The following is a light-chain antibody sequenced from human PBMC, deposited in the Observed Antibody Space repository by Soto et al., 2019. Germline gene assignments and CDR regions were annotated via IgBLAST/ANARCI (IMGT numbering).Light chain of an antibody. CDR2: GAS. J-gene: IGKJ1*01. Sequence: EIVLTQSPYTLSLSPGDGATLSCRASQTIHNNFLAWYQQKPGQTPRLLIYGASTRAPDIPNRFSGSGSGADFTLTISRLEPEDFAVFYCLQYDDDSFPTFGQGTTVEVK. CDR1: QTIHNNF. V-gene: IGKV3-20*01. CDR3: LQYDDDSFPT.